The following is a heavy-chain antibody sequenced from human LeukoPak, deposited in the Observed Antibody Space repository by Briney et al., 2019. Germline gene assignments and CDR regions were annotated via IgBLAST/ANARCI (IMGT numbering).Heavy chain of an antibody. V-gene: IGHV4-34*01. J-gene: IGHJ3*02. CDR2: INHSGST. D-gene: IGHD2-15*01. Sequence: SETLSLTCTVSGDSISNYYWSWIRQPPGKGLEWIGEINHSGSTNYNPSLKSRVTISVDTSKNQFSLKLSSVTAADTAVYYCAREGNCSGGSCYPGGNAFDIWGQGTMVTVSS. CDR3: AREGNCSGGSCYPGGNAFDI. CDR1: GDSISNYY.